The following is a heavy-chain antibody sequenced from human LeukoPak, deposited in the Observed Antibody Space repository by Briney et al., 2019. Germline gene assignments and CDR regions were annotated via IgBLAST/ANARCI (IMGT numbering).Heavy chain of an antibody. CDR2: IKPDGREK. Sequence: GGSLRLSCAASGLTFRSYWMSWVRQAPGKGLEWVANIKPDGREKYYVDSVKGRFTISRDNAKNSLYMQMDSLRAEDTAVYYCASGGGATRSGYAFDMWGQGTMVTVSS. D-gene: IGHD1-26*01. CDR3: ASGGGATRSGYAFDM. J-gene: IGHJ3*02. CDR1: GLTFRSYW. V-gene: IGHV3-7*01.